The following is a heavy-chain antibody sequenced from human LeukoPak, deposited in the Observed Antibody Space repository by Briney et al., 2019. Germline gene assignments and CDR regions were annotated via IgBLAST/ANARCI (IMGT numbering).Heavy chain of an antibody. J-gene: IGHJ3*02. CDR2: ITNSGSTI. V-gene: IGHV3-48*03. CDR3: VRGGGPSYKYNAFDI. CDR1: GFTFSIFE. Sequence: GGSLRLSCTVSGFTFSIFEMSWVRQAPGKGLEWVAYITNSGSTIDYADSVKGRFTISRDNARNSLYLQMSSLRAEDTAVYYCVRGGGPSYKYNAFDIWGQGTMVTVSS. D-gene: IGHD2-15*01.